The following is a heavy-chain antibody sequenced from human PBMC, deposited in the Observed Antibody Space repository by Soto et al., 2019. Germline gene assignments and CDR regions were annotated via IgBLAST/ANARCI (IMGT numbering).Heavy chain of an antibody. D-gene: IGHD3-10*01. CDR2: INHSGST. V-gene: IGHV4-34*01. Sequence: SETLSLTCAVYGGSFSGCYWSWIRQPPGKGLEWIGEINHSGSTNYNPSLKSRVTISVDTSKNQFSLKLSSVTAADTAVYYCARGRNSQSGVYYYYYYYMDVWGKGTTVTVSS. CDR3: ARGRNSQSGVYYYYYYYMDV. CDR1: GGSFSGCY. J-gene: IGHJ6*03.